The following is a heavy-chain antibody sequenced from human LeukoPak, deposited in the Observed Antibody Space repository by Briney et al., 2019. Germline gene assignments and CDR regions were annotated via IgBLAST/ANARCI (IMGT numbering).Heavy chain of an antibody. V-gene: IGHV1-18*01. CDR1: GYTCNKYG. J-gene: IGHJ4*02. CDR3: ARDPSNTSGYYVYHDY. Sequence: ASVKVSCKASGYTCNKYGISWVRQAPGQGLEWMGWISCYNGDTRYAQKFQGRVTMTKATSTSTVHMELRSLRSDDTAVYYCARDPSNTSGYYVYHDYWGQGALVTVSS. D-gene: IGHD6-19*01. CDR2: ISCYNGDT.